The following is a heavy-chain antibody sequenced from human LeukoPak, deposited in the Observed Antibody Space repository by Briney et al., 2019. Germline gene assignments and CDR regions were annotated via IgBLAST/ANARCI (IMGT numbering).Heavy chain of an antibody. CDR3: ARIRRHSSAWYADDS. V-gene: IGHV4-4*07. D-gene: IGHD6-19*01. CDR1: GASVSAYY. CDR2: ISSTDGT. Sequence: SETLSLTCTVSGASVSAYYWSWIRQPAGRGLEWLARISSTDGTNYNPSLEIRVSMSVDASKTQFSLRLTSVTAADTAVYYCARIRRHSSAWYADDSWGRGLLVTVSS. J-gene: IGHJ4*02.